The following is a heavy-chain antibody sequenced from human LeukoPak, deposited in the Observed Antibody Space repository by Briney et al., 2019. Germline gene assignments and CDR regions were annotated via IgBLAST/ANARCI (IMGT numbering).Heavy chain of an antibody. J-gene: IGHJ4*02. V-gene: IGHV3-30*03. D-gene: IGHD6-19*01. CDR2: ISKDGSTK. CDR1: GFTFSSYG. Sequence: LPGGSLRLSCAASGFTFSSYGMHWVRQAPGKGLEWVAVISKDGSTKYYADSVKGRFTISRDNSKNTLYLQMSSLRTEDTAVYYCARPAYSSGWYGAFDYWGQGTLVTVSS. CDR3: ARPAYSSGWYGAFDY.